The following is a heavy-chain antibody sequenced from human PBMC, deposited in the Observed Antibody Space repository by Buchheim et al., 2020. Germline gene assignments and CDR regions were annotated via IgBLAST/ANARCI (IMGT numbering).Heavy chain of an antibody. J-gene: IGHJ4*02. D-gene: IGHD6-13*01. CDR1: GFTFSSYA. CDR2: ISYDGSNK. CDR3: ARTIAAAVVRANYFDY. V-gene: IGHV3-30-3*01. Sequence: LVESGGGVVQPGRSLRLSCAASGFTFSSYAMHWVRQAPGKGLEWVAVISYDGSNKYYADSVKGRFTISRDNSKNTLYLQMNSLRAEDTAVYYCARTIAAAVVRANYFDYWGQGTL.